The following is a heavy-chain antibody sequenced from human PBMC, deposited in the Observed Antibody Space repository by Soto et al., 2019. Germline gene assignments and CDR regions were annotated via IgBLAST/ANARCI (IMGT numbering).Heavy chain of an antibody. V-gene: IGHV4-39*01. Sequence: SETLSLTCTVPGGSVSNSNYYWGWIRQSPGKGLEWIGRVYYRGISYSKSSVKSRVTISVDTSKNQFSLNLNSVTASDTAVYFCVSQRTSVLTQAYFDYWGPGALVTVSS. D-gene: IGHD2-8*01. CDR1: GGSVSNSNYY. CDR3: VSQRTSVLTQAYFDY. J-gene: IGHJ4*02. CDR2: VYYRGIS.